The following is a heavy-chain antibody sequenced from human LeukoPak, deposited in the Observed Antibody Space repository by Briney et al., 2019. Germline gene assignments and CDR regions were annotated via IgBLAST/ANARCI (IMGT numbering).Heavy chain of an antibody. Sequence: GGSLRLSCAASGFTFSSYGMSWVRQAPGKGLEWVSAISGSGGSTYYADSVKGRFTISRDNSKNTLYLQMNSLRAEDTAVYYCAKDTLITMIVVAPGAFDIWGQGTMVTVSS. V-gene: IGHV3-23*01. D-gene: IGHD3-22*01. CDR2: ISGSGGST. CDR3: AKDTLITMIVVAPGAFDI. J-gene: IGHJ3*02. CDR1: GFTFSSYG.